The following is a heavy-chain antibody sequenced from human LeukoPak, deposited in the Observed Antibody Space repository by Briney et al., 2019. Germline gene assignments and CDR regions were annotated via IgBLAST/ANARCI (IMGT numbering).Heavy chain of an antibody. V-gene: IGHV3-7*01. CDR1: GFTFSSYW. CDR3: AIDEVGGYYKY. CDR2: IKQDGSEK. J-gene: IGHJ4*02. Sequence: GGSLRLSCAASGFTFSSYWMSWVRQAPGKGVEWVANIKQDGSEKNYVDCVKGRLTISSDNAESSLFLQVNSLRADDTAVYFCAIDEVGGYYKYWGQGTLVTVSS.